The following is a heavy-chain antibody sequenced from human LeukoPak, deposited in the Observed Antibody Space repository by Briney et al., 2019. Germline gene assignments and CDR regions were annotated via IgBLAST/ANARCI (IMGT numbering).Heavy chain of an antibody. J-gene: IGHJ3*02. Sequence: PGGSLRLSCAASRFTFSDHYMDWVSQAPGKGLEWVARIRTRAKGYTTLYAPSVRDRFSISRDDSTNSVYLQMNSLKTEDTAVYFCARVGDYYDTRGFSSDAFDIWGLGTMVTVAS. CDR2: IRTRAKGYTT. CDR1: RFTFSDHY. D-gene: IGHD3-22*01. CDR3: ARVGDYYDTRGFSSDAFDI. V-gene: IGHV3-72*01.